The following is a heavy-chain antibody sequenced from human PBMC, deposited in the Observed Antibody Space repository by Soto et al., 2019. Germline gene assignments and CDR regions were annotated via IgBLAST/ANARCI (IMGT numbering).Heavy chain of an antibody. Sequence: EVQLAESGGGLAQPGGSLRLSCAASGFTLSGYAMDWVRQAPGKGLEYVSGISSNGVGTYYANSVQGRFTISRDNSKNTVYLQMGSLRPDDMAVYYCARRARPYFYYMDVWGKGTTVTVSS. CDR3: ARRARPYFYYMDV. D-gene: IGHD6-6*01. CDR2: ISSNGVGT. V-gene: IGHV3-64*01. J-gene: IGHJ6*03. CDR1: GFTLSGYA.